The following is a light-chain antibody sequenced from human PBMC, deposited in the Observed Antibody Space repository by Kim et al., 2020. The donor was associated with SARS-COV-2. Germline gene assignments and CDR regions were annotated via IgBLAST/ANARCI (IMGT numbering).Light chain of an antibody. CDR2: GAS. CDR1: RRVSGSY. CDR3: QQYGNSPHT. V-gene: IGKV3-20*01. Sequence: PAGRDSRSCRARRRVSGSYLAWDPQKPGQAPRRRIYGASSRATGVPDRSSGSGSGADFTLTITRLEPEDFAVYYCQQYGNSPHTFGQGTKVEIK. J-gene: IGKJ1*01.